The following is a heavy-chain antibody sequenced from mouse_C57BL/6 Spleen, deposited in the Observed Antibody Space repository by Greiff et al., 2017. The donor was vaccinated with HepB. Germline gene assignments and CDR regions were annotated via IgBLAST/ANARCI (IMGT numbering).Heavy chain of an antibody. D-gene: IGHD1-1*01. CDR3: TIEEMTTGVEVYWYFDV. V-gene: IGHV1-22*01. J-gene: IGHJ1*03. CDR1: GYTFTDYN. CDR2: INPNNGGT. Sequence: EVQLQQSGPELVKPGASVKMSCKASGYTFTDYNMHWVKQCHGKSLEWIGYINPNNGGTSYNQKFKGKATLTVNKSSSTAYMELRSLTSEDSAVYYWTIEEMTTGVEVYWYFDVWGTGTTVTVSS.